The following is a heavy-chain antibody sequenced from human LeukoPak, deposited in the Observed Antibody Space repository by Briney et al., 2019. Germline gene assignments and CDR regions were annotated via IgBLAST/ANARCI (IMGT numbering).Heavy chain of an antibody. Sequence: ASVKVSCKASGYTFTSYGISWVRQAPGQGLEWMGWISAYNGNTNYAQKLQGRVTMTTDTSTSTAYMELRSLRSDDTAVYYRARRGRYCSGGSCYGWWFDPWGQGTLVTVSS. CDR2: ISAYNGNT. V-gene: IGHV1-18*01. CDR3: ARRGRYCSGGSCYGWWFDP. CDR1: GYTFTSYG. D-gene: IGHD2-15*01. J-gene: IGHJ5*02.